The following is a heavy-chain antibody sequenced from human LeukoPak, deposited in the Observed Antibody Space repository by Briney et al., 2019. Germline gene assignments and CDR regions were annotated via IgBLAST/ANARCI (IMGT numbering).Heavy chain of an antibody. CDR2: IIPIFGTA. V-gene: IGHV1-18*01. D-gene: IGHD1-26*01. J-gene: IGHJ5*02. CDR3: ARDHAAGWELPLNWFDP. Sequence: ASVKVSCKASGYTFTSYGISWVRQAPGQGLEWMGGIIPIFGTANYAQKFQGRVTMTTDTSTSTASMELRSLRSDDTAVYYCARDHAAGWELPLNWFDPWGQGTLVTVSS. CDR1: GYTFTSYG.